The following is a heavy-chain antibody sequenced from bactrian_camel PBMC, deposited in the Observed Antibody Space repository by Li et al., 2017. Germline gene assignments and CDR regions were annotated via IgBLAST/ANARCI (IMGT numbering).Heavy chain of an antibody. V-gene: IGHV3S66*01. D-gene: IGHD5*01. J-gene: IGHJ4*01. CDR3: NTDRICRGQVPGYNV. CDR1: GYTLDDSD. CDR2: ISFSSGPPNYGPA. Sequence: DVQLVESGGGLVQPGETLTLSCTASGYTLDDSDMGWFRQAPGKEREGVAVISFSSGPPNYGPAYYADSVKGRFTISRDSAKNTIYLQMDDLKPEDTAMYYCNTDRICRGQVPGYNVWGQGTQVTVS.